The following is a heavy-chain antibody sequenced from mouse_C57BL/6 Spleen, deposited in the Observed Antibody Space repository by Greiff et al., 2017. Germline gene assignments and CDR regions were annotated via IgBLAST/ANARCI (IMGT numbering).Heavy chain of an antibody. CDR3: TNDCASSYVEYFDD. Sequence: DVMLVESGGGLVKPGGSLKLSCAASGFTFSDYGMHWVRQAPEKGLEWVAYISSGSSTIYYADTVKGRFTISRDNAKNTLYLQMTSLRSEDTAMYYCTNDCASSYVEYFDDWGKGTTVTVSA. J-gene: IGHJ1*03. CDR1: GFTFSDYG. CDR2: ISSGSSTI. D-gene: IGHD1-1*01. V-gene: IGHV5-17*01.